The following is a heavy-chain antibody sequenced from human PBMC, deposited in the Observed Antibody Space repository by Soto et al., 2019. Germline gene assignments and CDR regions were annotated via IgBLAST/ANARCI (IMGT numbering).Heavy chain of an antibody. CDR1: NGSIINYY. D-gene: IGHD4-17*01. V-gene: IGHV4-59*01. Sequence: QVQLQESGPGLVKPSETLSLTCTVSNGSIINYYWSWIRQPPGKGLEWISFIYYSGSTNYNPYLKGRVTMSVDMSRNEPSLKLNSVTAADTAVYYCARRLTLATTTGDDFDLWGQGTMVTVSS. CDR3: ARRLTLATTTGDDFDL. J-gene: IGHJ3*01. CDR2: IYYSGST.